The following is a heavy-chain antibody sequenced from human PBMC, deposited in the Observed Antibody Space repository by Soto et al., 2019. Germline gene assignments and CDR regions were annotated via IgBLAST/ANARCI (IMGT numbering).Heavy chain of an antibody. CDR3: ARAYCSSTSCYLGRRDRYYYYYYMDV. D-gene: IGHD2-2*01. V-gene: IGHV4-39*01. CDR2: IYYSGST. J-gene: IGHJ6*03. Sequence: SETLSLTCTVSGGSISSSSYYWGWIRQPPGKGLEWIGSIYYSGSTYYNPSLKSRVTISVDTSKNQFSLKLSSVTAADTAVYYCARAYCSSTSCYLGRRDRYYYYYYMDVWGKGTTVTVSS. CDR1: GGSISSSSYY.